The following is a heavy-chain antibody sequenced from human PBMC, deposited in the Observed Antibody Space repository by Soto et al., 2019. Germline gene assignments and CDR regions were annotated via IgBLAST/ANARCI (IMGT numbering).Heavy chain of an antibody. J-gene: IGHJ4*02. Sequence: SETLSLTCTVSGDSIDTSSYCWGWIRQPPGKGLEWIGSVCYRGTTYYNPSLKSRLTISVDTSKRQFSLKLSFVTAADTAVFYCARQGEHSSSYFFDSWGQGTLVTVSS. CDR2: VCYRGTT. CDR3: ARQGEHSSSYFFDS. CDR1: GDSIDTSSYC. D-gene: IGHD6-6*01. V-gene: IGHV4-39*01.